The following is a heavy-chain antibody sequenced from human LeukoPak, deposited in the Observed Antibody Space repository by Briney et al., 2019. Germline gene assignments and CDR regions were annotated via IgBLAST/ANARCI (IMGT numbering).Heavy chain of an antibody. CDR2: ISWNSGSL. Sequence: PGRSLRLSCAASGFTFDDYAMHWVRQAPGKGLEWVSSISWNSGSLGYAGSVKGRFTISRDNAKNSLYLQMNSLRAEDTALYYCAKDYYDSSGPFDYWGQGSLVTVSS. D-gene: IGHD3-22*01. CDR3: AKDYYDSSGPFDY. J-gene: IGHJ4*02. V-gene: IGHV3-9*01. CDR1: GFTFDDYA.